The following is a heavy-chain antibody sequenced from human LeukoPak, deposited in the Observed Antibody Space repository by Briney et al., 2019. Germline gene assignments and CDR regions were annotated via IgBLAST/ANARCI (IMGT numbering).Heavy chain of an antibody. CDR3: ARILVGQLGLDY. CDR1: GESHSRFY. D-gene: IGHD7-27*01. CDR2: INHSGSP. J-gene: IGHJ4*02. Sequence: PSETLSLTCAVSGESHSRFYWSWIRQSPGRGLEWIGEINHSGSPNYNPSLKSRVTISLDTSKNQFSLRVPSVTAADTAVYYCARILVGQLGLDYWGQGTLVTVSS. V-gene: IGHV4-34*01.